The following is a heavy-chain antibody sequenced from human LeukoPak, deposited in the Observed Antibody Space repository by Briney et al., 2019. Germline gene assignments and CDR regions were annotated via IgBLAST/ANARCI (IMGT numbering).Heavy chain of an antibody. J-gene: IGHJ4*02. D-gene: IGHD1-1*01. V-gene: IGHV3-48*03. Sequence: GGSLRLSCAASGFTFSSYEMNWVRQAPGKGLEGVSYIGSSGTTIYYADSVRGRLTISRDNAKNSLYLQMNSLRAEDTAVYYCASGTVRGYYFDYWGQGTLVTVSS. CDR2: IGSSGTTI. CDR1: GFTFSSYE. CDR3: ASGTVRGYYFDY.